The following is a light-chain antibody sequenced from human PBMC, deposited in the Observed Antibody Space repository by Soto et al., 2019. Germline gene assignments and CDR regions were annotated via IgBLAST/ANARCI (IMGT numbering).Light chain of an antibody. Sequence: QSVLTQPASVSGSPGQSITISCSGSRSDIGSYNNVAWYQQHPGKAPRVMIFGVTKRPSGISDRFFGSKSGSTASLTISGLQAEDEADYFFFSYAGSSIWVFGGGTKVTVL. CDR3: FSYAGSSIWV. CDR1: RSDIGSYNN. V-gene: IGLV2-23*02. CDR2: GVT. J-gene: IGLJ3*02.